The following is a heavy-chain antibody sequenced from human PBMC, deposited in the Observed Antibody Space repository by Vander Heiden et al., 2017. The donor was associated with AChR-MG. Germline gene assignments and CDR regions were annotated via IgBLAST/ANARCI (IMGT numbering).Heavy chain of an antibody. Sequence: QVVLQESGPGLVKPSEPLSLTCDVPGDPVSGSYWTWIRQSPGKGLAWIGYLFESHDNGHTNYDPALTERVTISGDTSKNRVTLRLKSVTPADTAVYFCARMGLRGTGPHMDVWGKGTAVTVSS. CDR2: LFESHDNGHT. V-gene: IGHV4-59*02. CDR3: ARMGLRGTGPHMDV. CDR1: GDPVSGSY. J-gene: IGHJ6*03.